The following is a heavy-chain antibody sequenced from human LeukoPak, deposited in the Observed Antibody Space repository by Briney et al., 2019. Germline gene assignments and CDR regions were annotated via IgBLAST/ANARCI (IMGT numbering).Heavy chain of an antibody. CDR1: GFTFSSYS. CDR3: ARDRRSGYGGNAYLKY. V-gene: IGHV3-48*02. CDR2: ISSSSSTI. J-gene: IGHJ4*02. Sequence: GGSLRLSCAAPGFTFSSYSMNWVRQAPGKGLEWVSYISSSSSTIYYADSVKGRFTISRDNAKNSLYLQMNSLRDEDTAVYYCARDRRSGYGGNAYLKYWGQGTLVTVSS. D-gene: IGHD4-23*01.